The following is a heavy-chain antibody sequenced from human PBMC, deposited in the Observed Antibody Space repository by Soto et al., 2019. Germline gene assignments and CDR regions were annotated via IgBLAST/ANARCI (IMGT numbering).Heavy chain of an antibody. D-gene: IGHD3-10*01. CDR1: GFTFSSYD. CDR2: IGTAGDT. J-gene: IGHJ4*02. CDR3: ARGVTMGRGTLRADFDY. Sequence: EVQLVESGGGLVQPGGSLRLSCAASGFTFSSYDMHWVRQATGKGLEWVSAIGTAGDTYYPGSVKGRFTISRENAKNSLYLQMSSLTAGNTAVYYCARGVTMGRGTLRADFDYWGQGALVTVSS. V-gene: IGHV3-13*04.